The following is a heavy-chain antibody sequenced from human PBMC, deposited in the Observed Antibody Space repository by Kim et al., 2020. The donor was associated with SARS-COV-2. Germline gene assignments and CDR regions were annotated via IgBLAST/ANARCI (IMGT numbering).Heavy chain of an antibody. D-gene: IGHD6-19*01. Sequence: GGSLRLSCAASGFTLSTYDMHWVRQAPGKGLEWVSIISYDAGDAFYADSVKGRFAISRDNSKNTVFLQMNSLRGEDPAVSYCAQVIAVGQNHFDYWGPGTLVILSS. CDR2: ISYDAGDA. J-gene: IGHJ4*02. CDR1: GFTLSTYD. CDR3: AQVIAVGQNHFDY. V-gene: IGHV3-30*03.